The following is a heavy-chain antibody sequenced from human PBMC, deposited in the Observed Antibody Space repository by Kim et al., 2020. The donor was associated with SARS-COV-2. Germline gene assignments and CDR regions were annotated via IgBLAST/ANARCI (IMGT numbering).Heavy chain of an antibody. V-gene: IGHV3-66*02. Sequence: GGSLRLSCAASGFTVSSNYMSWVRQAPGKGLEWVSVIYSGGSTYYADSVKGRFTISRDNSKNTLYLQMNSLRAEDTAVYYCASFFGGDGYPIYYYYGMDVWGQGTTVTVSS. D-gene: IGHD3-16*01. CDR2: IYSGGST. CDR3: ASFFGGDGYPIYYYYGMDV. J-gene: IGHJ6*02. CDR1: GFTVSSNY.